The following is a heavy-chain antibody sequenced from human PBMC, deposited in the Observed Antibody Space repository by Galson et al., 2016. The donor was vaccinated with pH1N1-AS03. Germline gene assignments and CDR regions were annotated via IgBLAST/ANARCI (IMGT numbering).Heavy chain of an antibody. CDR1: YW. CDR3: ARQVRDGYNDYFDY. V-gene: IGHV5-51*01. J-gene: IGHJ4*02. D-gene: IGHD5-24*01. CDR2: IYPGDSDT. Sequence: YWVAWVRHMPGKGLEWMGIIYPGDSDTRYSPSFQGQVTISADRSINTAYLQWSSLMASDTAIYYCARQVRDGYNDYFDYWGQGILVTVSS.